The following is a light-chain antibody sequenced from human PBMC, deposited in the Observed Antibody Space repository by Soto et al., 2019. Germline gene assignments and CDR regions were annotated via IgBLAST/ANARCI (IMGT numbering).Light chain of an antibody. V-gene: IGLV2-23*01. J-gene: IGLJ3*02. CDR1: SSDVGNYNF. CDR2: EGS. CDR3: CSYAGSSTV. Sequence: QSALTQPASVSGSPGQSITISCTGISSDVGNYNFVSWYQQHPDKAPKLMIYEGSKRPSGVSNRFSGSKSGNTASLTISGLQAEDEAIYYCCSYAGSSTVFGGGTKLTVL.